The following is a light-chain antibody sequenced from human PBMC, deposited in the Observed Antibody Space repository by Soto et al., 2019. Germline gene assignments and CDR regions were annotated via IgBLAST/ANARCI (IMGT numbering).Light chain of an antibody. J-gene: IGKJ4*01. CDR2: AAS. V-gene: IGKV1-39*01. CDR1: QSISSY. CDR3: QQSYSTPPT. Sequence: DIQMTQSPSSLSASVGDRVTIPCRASQSISSYLNWYQQKPGKAPKLLIYAASRLQSGVPSRFSGSGSGTDFTLTISSLQPEDFATYYCQQSYSTPPTFGGGTKVDIK.